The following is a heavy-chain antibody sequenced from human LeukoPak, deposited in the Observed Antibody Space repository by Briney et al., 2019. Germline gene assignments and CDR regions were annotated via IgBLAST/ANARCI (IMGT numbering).Heavy chain of an antibody. Sequence: GGSLRLSCAASGFTFSSYWMNWVRQAPGKGLEGVANIKKGGSEKYYVDSVKGRFTISRDNAKNSLYLQMNSLRAEDTAVYYCARTDFWSGYNIDYWGQGTLVTVSS. J-gene: IGHJ4*02. CDR2: IKKGGSEK. CDR3: ARTDFWSGYNIDY. V-gene: IGHV3-7*01. CDR1: GFTFSSYW. D-gene: IGHD3-3*01.